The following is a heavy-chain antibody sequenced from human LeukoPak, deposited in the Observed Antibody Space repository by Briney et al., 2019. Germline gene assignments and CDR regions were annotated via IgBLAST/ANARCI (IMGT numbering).Heavy chain of an antibody. CDR3: ARRIDYSNYGKFDP. CDR2: INTNTGNP. Sequence: ASVKVSCKASGYTFTNYAMNWERQAPGQGLEWMGWINTNTGNPTYAQGFTGRLVFSLDTSVSTAYLQISSLKAEDTAVYYCARRIDYSNYGKFDPWGQGTLVTVSS. V-gene: IGHV7-4-1*02. CDR1: GYTFTNYA. D-gene: IGHD4-11*01. J-gene: IGHJ5*02.